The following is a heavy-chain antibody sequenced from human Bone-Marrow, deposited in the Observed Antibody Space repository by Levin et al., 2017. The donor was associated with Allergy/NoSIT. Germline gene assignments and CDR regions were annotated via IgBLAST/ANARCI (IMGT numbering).Heavy chain of an antibody. Sequence: SQTLSLTCTVSGVSINSDAYYWTWIRQHPVKGLEWIGYIFYTGSTSYNPSLDGRATISLDSSNNQFSLTLSFVTAADTAIYYCARDHNVLSGYAPNGLDVWGQGTTVTVSS. V-gene: IGHV4-31*03. J-gene: IGHJ6*02. CDR2: IFYTGST. CDR1: GVSINSDAYY. D-gene: IGHD5-12*01. CDR3: ARDHNVLSGYAPNGLDV.